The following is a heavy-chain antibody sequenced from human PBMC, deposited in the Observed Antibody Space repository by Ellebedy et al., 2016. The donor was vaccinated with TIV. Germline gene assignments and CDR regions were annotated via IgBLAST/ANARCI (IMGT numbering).Heavy chain of an antibody. CDR1: GYSFTSYW. CDR3: ARDGSGSADAFDI. CDR2: IYPGDSDT. D-gene: IGHD3-10*01. Sequence: KVSCKGSGYSFTSYWIGWVRQMPGKGLEWMGIIYPGDSDTRYSPSFQGQVTISADKSISTAYLQWSSLKASDTAMYYCARDGSGSADAFDIWGQGTMVTVSS. J-gene: IGHJ3*02. V-gene: IGHV5-51*01.